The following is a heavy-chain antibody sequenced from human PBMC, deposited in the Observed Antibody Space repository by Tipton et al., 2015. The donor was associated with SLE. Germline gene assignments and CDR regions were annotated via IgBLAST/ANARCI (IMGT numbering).Heavy chain of an antibody. CDR1: GFTVSSNY. Sequence: QLVQSGRGLVQPGGSLRLSCAASGFTVSSNYMSWVRQAPGKGLEWVSVIYSGGSTYYADSVKGRFTISRDNSKNTLYLQMNSLRAEDTAVYYCARDRGSGWFDFDYWGQGTLVTVSS. CDR3: ARDRGSGWFDFDY. V-gene: IGHV3-53*04. J-gene: IGHJ4*02. CDR2: IYSGGST. D-gene: IGHD6-19*01.